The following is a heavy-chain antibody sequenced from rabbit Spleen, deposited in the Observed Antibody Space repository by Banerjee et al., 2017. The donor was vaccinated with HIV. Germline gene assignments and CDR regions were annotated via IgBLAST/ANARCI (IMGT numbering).Heavy chain of an antibody. V-gene: IGHV1S40*01. D-gene: IGHD6-1*01. CDR2: IAGSSSGFT. J-gene: IGHJ4*01. Sequence: QSLEESGGGLVQPEGSLALTCRASGFSFSSSDYICWVRQAPGKGLEWISCIAGSSSGFTYSATWAKGRVTISETSSTTVTLQMTSLTAADTATYFCASDYGGDDYAFDLWGPGTWSPS. CDR3: ASDYGGDDYAFDL. CDR1: GFSFSSSDY.